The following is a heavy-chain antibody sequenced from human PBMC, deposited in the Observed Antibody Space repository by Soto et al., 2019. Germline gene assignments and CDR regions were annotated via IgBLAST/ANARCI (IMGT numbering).Heavy chain of an antibody. CDR1: GYTFTSYY. Sequence: GASVKVSCKASGYTFTSYYMHWVRQAPGQGLEWMGIINPSGGSTSYAQKFQGRVTMTRDTSTSTVYMELSSLRSEDTAVYCCARDNGGPYDGYCSGGSCYQSSHYYYYGMDVWGQGTTVTVSS. CDR3: ARDNGGPYDGYCSGGSCYQSSHYYYYGMDV. V-gene: IGHV1-46*01. CDR2: INPSGGST. D-gene: IGHD2-15*01. J-gene: IGHJ6*02.